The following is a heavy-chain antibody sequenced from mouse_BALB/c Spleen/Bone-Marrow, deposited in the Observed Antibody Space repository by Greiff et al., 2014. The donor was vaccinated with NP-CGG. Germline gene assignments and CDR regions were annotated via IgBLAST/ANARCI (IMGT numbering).Heavy chain of an antibody. V-gene: IGHV5-17*02. D-gene: IGHD2-1*01. CDR2: ISIGSSTI. CDR1: GFTFSSFG. Sequence: EVKLVESGGGLVQPGGSRKLSCAASGFTFSSFGMHWVRQAPEKGLGWVAYISIGSSTIYYADTVKGRFTISRDNPKNTLFLQMTSLRSEDTAMYYCARYYGNYSGYFDVWGAGTTVTVSS. CDR3: ARYYGNYSGYFDV. J-gene: IGHJ1*01.